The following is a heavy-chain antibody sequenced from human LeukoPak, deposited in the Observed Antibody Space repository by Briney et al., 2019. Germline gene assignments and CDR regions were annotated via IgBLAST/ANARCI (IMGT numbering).Heavy chain of an antibody. CDR1: GFTFSSYW. CDR2: INHNGNVN. CDR3: ARGGGLDV. Sequence: SGGSLRLSCAASGFTFSSYWMNWARQAPGKGLEWVASINHNGNVNYYVDSVKGRFTISRDNAENSLYLQMSNLRAEDTAVYFWARGGGLDVWGQGATVTVSS. J-gene: IGHJ6*02. V-gene: IGHV3-7*03. D-gene: IGHD3-16*01.